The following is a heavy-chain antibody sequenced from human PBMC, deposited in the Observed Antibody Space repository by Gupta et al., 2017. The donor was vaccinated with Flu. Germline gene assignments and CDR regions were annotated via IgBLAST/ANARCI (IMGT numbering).Heavy chain of an antibody. CDR2: IYHSGNT. D-gene: IGHD2-8*01. V-gene: IGHV4-38-2*01. J-gene: IGHJ3*02. Sequence: QVQLQDSGPGLVKPSETLSLTCAVSDSSIVSGYYWGWIRQPPGKGLEWIAKIYHSGNTYYNPSLRGRVTISGDTSKNPFSLKVTSVTAADTAGYYCARAIMVGSAFGGYAFDIWGQGTTVTVSS. CDR3: ARAIMVGSAFGGYAFDI. CDR1: DSSIVSGYY.